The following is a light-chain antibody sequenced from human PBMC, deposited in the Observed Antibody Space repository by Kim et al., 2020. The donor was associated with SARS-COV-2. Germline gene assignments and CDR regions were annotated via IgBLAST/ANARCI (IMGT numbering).Light chain of an antibody. Sequence: SSELTQDPAMSVAWGQTVRITCQGDSLRSYYATWYKQKPGQAPIVVIYGKNNRPSGIPDRFSGSSSGDTASLTITGTQAGDEADYYCNSRGSNDNVLFGGGPQL. CDR2: GKN. V-gene: IGLV3-19*01. J-gene: IGLJ2*01. CDR1: SLRSYY. CDR3: NSRGSNDNVL.